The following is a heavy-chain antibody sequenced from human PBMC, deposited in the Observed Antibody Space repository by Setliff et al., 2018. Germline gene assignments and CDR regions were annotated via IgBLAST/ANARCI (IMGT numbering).Heavy chain of an antibody. Sequence: GESLKLSCKGSGYKFTSNWIGWVRQMPGKGLEWMGLIYPGDSDTRYSPSFQGQVTISVDKSINTAYLQWSSLKASDTAMYYCARLHGYIDAFDIWGQGTMVTVS. D-gene: IGHD2-2*02. CDR1: GYKFTSNW. CDR3: ARLHGYIDAFDI. CDR2: IYPGDSDT. V-gene: IGHV5-51*01. J-gene: IGHJ3*02.